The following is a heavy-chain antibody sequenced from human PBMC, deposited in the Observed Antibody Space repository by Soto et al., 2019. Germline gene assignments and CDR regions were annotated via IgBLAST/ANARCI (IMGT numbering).Heavy chain of an antibody. J-gene: IGHJ4*02. CDR2: IYPRDSDT. Sequence: GESLKISCKGSGYSFTRYWIGWVRQMPGKGLEWMGIIYPRDSDTRYSPSFQGQVTISADKSISTAYLQWSSLKASDTAMYYCARVRESTAAFAYWGQRTLVTVSS. D-gene: IGHD2-8*02. CDR3: ARVRESTAAFAY. V-gene: IGHV5-51*01. CDR1: GYSFTRYW.